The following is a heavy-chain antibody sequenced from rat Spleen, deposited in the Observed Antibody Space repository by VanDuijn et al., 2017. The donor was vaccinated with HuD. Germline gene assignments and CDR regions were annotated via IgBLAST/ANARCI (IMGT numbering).Heavy chain of an antibody. CDR1: GFTFSDYY. CDR3: ARHRYTYGGVMDA. J-gene: IGHJ4*01. D-gene: IGHD1-9*01. Sequence: EVQLVESDGGLVQPGRSLKLSCAASGFTFSDYYMAWVRQAPTKGLEWVATISYDGSSTYYRDSVKGRFTISRDNAKSTLYLQMDSLRSEDTATYYCARHRYTYGGVMDAWGQGASVTVSS. CDR2: ISYDGSST. V-gene: IGHV5-29*01.